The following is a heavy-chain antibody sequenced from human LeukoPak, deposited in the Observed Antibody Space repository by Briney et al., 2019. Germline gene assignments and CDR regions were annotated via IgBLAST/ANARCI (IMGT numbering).Heavy chain of an antibody. V-gene: IGHV1-69*13. CDR1: GGTFISYA. J-gene: IGHJ4*02. CDR3: ARDVSSGWFPRSEYYFDY. CDR2: IIPIFGTA. Sequence: VASVKVSCKASGGTFISYAISWVRQAPGQGLEWMGGIIPIFGTANYAQKFQGRVTITADESTSTAYMELSSLRSEDTAVYYCARDVSSGWFPRSEYYFDYWGQGTLVTVSS. D-gene: IGHD6-19*01.